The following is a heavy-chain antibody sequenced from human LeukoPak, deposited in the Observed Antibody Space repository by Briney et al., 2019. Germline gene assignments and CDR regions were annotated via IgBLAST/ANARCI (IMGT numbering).Heavy chain of an antibody. CDR3: ARASQTYCSTTSCHSWFDP. CDR1: GGSISSYY. Sequence: PSETLSLTCTVSGGSISSYYWNWIRQPPRKGLEWIGYIYYSGSTNYNPSLKSRVTISLDTSKNQFSLKLSSVTAADTAVYYCARASQTYCSTTSCHSWFDPWGQGTLVTVSS. CDR2: IYYSGST. J-gene: IGHJ5*02. V-gene: IGHV4-59*01. D-gene: IGHD2-2*01.